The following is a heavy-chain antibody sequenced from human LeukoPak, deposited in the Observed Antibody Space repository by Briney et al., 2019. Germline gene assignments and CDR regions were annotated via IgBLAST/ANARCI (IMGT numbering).Heavy chain of an antibody. J-gene: IGHJ3*02. V-gene: IGHV3-33*06. CDR3: AKWEPGRGYSDAFDI. CDR2: IWYDGSNK. D-gene: IGHD3-22*01. Sequence: GGSLRLSCAASGFTFSSYGMHWVRQAPGKGLEWVAVIWYDGSNKYYADSVKGRFTISRDNSKNTLYLQMNSLRAEDTAVYYCAKWEPGRGYSDAFDIWGQGTMVTVSS. CDR1: GFTFSSYG.